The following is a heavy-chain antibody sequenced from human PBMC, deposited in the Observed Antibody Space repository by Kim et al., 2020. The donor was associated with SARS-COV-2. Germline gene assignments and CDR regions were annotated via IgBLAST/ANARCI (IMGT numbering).Heavy chain of an antibody. Sequence: GGSLRLSCAASGFTFSSYGMHWVRQAPGKGLEWVAVIWYDGSNKYYADSVKGRFTISRDNSKNTLYLQMNSLRAEDTAVYYCARGVGPVDTAMVGAFDIWGQGTMGTVSS. CDR2: IWYDGSNK. V-gene: IGHV3-33*01. CDR3: ARGVGPVDTAMVGAFDI. J-gene: IGHJ3*02. CDR1: GFTFSSYG. D-gene: IGHD5-18*01.